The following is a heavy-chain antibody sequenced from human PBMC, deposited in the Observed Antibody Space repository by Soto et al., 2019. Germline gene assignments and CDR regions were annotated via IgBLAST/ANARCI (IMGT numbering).Heavy chain of an antibody. CDR3: ASRHCSSSSCHSY. V-gene: IGHV3-23*01. CDR1: GFTFSNYA. J-gene: IGHJ4*02. CDR2: ISGSGAST. D-gene: IGHD2-2*02. Sequence: VQLLESGGGLVQPGGSLRVSCAVSGFTFSNYAMTWVRQAPGKGLEWVSVISGSGASTYYADSVKGRFTISRDNSKSTVYLQMNSLRAEDTAVYYCASRHCSSSSCHSYWGQGALVTVSA.